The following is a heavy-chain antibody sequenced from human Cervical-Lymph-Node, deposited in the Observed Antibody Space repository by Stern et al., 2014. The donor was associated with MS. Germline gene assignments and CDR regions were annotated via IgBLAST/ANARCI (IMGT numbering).Heavy chain of an antibody. CDR2: IFPRDSNT. V-gene: IGHV5-51*03. D-gene: IGHD5-12*01. Sequence: VQLVQSGAEVKKPGESLKISCEASGYLFDDYWIGWVRQMSGRGLELVAIIFPRDSNTRYSPSVQGQVTISADKSISPAYLQWSSLRAPDTAMYYCARSPATPSGYDRFDYWGQGALVTVSS. CDR1: GYLFDDYW. CDR3: ARSPATPSGYDRFDY. J-gene: IGHJ4*02.